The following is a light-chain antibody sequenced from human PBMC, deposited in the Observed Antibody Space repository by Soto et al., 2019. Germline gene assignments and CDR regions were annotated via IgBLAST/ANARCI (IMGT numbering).Light chain of an antibody. CDR2: AAS. CDR3: QQSYRTPPIT. Sequence: DIHMTQAPSSLSGSVRDRVTITCGASQSISSYLDWYQQKPGKAPKLLIYAASSLQSGVPSRFSGSGSGTDFTLTISSLQPEDFATYYCQQSYRTPPITFGQGTRLEI. J-gene: IGKJ5*01. CDR1: QSISSY. V-gene: IGKV1-39*01.